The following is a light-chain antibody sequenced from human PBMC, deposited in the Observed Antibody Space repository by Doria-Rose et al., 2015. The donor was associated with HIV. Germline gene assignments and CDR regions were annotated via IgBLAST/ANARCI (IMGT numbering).Light chain of an antibody. J-gene: IGKJ1*01. CDR2: AAS. V-gene: IGKV1-17*01. CDR1: QDIRND. CDR3: LQSNDYQPT. Sequence: DRVTITCRASQDIRNDLGWYQQTPGKAPKRLIYAASSLESGVPSRFSGGGSGTEFTLIISSLQPEEFSTYYCLQSNDYQPTFGQGTKLEIK.